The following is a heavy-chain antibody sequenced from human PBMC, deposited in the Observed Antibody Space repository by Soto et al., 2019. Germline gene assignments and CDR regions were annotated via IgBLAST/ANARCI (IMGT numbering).Heavy chain of an antibody. D-gene: IGHD5-12*01. CDR1: GYTFTSYG. J-gene: IGHJ6*03. Sequence: ASVKVSCKASGYTFTSYGISWVRQAPGQGLEWMGWISAYSGNTNYAQKLQGRVTMTTDTSTSTAYMELRSLRSDDTAVYYCARDLGGYDSATVHNYYYYYMDVWGKGTTVTVSS. CDR2: ISAYSGNT. CDR3: ARDLGGYDSATVHNYYYYYMDV. V-gene: IGHV1-18*01.